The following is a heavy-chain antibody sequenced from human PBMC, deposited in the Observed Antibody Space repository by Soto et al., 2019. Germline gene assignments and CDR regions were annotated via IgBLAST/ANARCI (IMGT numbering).Heavy chain of an antibody. CDR1: GCTCSSYG. Sequence: WLLLRVPWXVAGCTCSSYGRHWVRQTQGKGLEWVAVISYDGSNKYYADSVKGRFTISRDNSKNTLHLQMNSLRAEDTAVYYCAKDRGMATVGSYFDYWGQGTLVTVSS. CDR3: AKDRGMATVGSYFDY. V-gene: IGHV3-30*18. D-gene: IGHD4-4*01. CDR2: ISYDGSNK. J-gene: IGHJ4*02.